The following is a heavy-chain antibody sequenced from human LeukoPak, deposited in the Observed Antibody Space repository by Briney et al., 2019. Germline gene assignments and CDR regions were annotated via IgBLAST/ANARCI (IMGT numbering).Heavy chain of an antibody. CDR2: INHSGST. Sequence: SETLSLTCAVYGGSFSGYYWSWIRQPPGKGLEWIGEINHSGSTNYNPSLKSRVTISVDTSKNQFSLKLSSVTAADTAVYYCARGGHRVRQLGIMDVWGKGPRSPSPQ. CDR3: ARGGHRVRQLGIMDV. J-gene: IGHJ6*01. V-gene: IGHV4-34*01. CDR1: GGSFSGYY. D-gene: IGHD6-13*01.